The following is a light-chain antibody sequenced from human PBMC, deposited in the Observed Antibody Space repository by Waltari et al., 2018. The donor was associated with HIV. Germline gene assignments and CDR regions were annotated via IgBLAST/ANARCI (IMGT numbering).Light chain of an antibody. Sequence: SALTQPRSLSGSPGQSATISCSGTSSDVGGYHYVSWSQQHPGKAPKLMIYDVSKRPSGVPDRFSGSKSGNTASLTISGLQAEDEADYYCCSYAGSYTFGVVFGGGTKLTVL. CDR2: DVS. J-gene: IGLJ2*01. CDR1: SSDVGGYHY. V-gene: IGLV2-11*01. CDR3: CSYAGSYTFGVV.